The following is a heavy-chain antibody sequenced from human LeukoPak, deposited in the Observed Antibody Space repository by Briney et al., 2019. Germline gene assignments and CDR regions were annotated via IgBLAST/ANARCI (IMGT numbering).Heavy chain of an antibody. CDR2: TYSGGRT. Sequence: GSLRLSCAASGFSVTNNYMSWVRQAPGKGLEWVSVTYSGGRTYYADSVKGRFTISRDNAKNSLYLQMNSLRAEDTAVYYCARDYYYYMDVWGKGTTVTISS. CDR3: ARDYYYYMDV. CDR1: GFSVTNNY. V-gene: IGHV3-53*01. J-gene: IGHJ6*03.